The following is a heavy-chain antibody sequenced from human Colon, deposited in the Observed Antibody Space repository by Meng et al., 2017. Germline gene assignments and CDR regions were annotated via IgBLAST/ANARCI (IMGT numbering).Heavy chain of an antibody. J-gene: IGHJ5*02. CDR3: AAGLRHGDWFDP. CDR1: GGSFSGFY. CDR2: IDHFGLS. Sequence: SETLSLTCAVPGGSFSGFYWSWIRQPPGKGLEWIGEIDHFGLSNYNSSLKGRLTMSVDTSKKQISLTLTSVTAADTAVYYCAAGLRHGDWFDPWGPGTLVTVSS. D-gene: IGHD4-17*01. V-gene: IGHV4-34*01.